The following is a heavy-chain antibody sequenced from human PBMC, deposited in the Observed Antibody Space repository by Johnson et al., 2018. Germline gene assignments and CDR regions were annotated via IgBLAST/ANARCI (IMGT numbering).Heavy chain of an antibody. CDR2: IIHSGST. CDR3: ARLYGGKRSASAFDI. Sequence: QVQLQQWGAGLLKPSETLFLTCAVYGQSISGYYWSWIRQPPGKGLEWIGEIIHSGSTNYNPSLKSRVTISVDTPKNQFSLKLSSVTAADTSVYYCARLYGGKRSASAFDIWGQGTMVIVSS. D-gene: IGHD2-8*01. J-gene: IGHJ3*02. V-gene: IGHV4-34*12. CDR1: GQSISGYY.